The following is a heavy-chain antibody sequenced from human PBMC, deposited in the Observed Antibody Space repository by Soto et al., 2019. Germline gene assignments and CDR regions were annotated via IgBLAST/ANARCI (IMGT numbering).Heavy chain of an antibody. D-gene: IGHD6-6*01. V-gene: IGHV3-23*01. CDR1: GFTFSSYA. CDR2: ISGSGGST. J-gene: IGHJ5*02. Sequence: GGSLRLSCAASGFTFSSYAMSWVRQAPGKGLEWVSAISGSGGSTYYADSVKGRFTISRDNSKNTLYLQMNSLRAEDTAVYYCAKRGGSLPFSSSLVPGPNWFDPWGQGTLVTVSS. CDR3: AKRGGSLPFSSSLVPGPNWFDP.